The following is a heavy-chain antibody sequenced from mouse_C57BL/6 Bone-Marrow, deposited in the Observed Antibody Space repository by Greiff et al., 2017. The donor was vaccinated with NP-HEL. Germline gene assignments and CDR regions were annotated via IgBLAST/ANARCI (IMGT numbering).Heavy chain of an antibody. CDR3: ARPQVSYAMDY. Sequence: EVQLVESGGGLVKPGGSLKLSCAASGFTFSDYGMHWVRQAPEKGLEWVAYISSGSSTIYYADTVKGRFTISRDNAKNTLFLQMTSLRSEDTAMYYCARPQVSYAMDYWGQGTSVTVSS. V-gene: IGHV5-17*01. CDR2: ISSGSSTI. D-gene: IGHD3-2*02. J-gene: IGHJ4*01. CDR1: GFTFSDYG.